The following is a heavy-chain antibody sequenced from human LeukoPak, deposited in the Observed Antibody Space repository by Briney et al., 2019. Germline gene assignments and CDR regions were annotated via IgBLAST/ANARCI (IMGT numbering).Heavy chain of an antibody. CDR1: GGSISSYY. Sequence: SETLSLTCTVSGGSISSYYWSWIRQPPGMGLEWIGYIYYSGSTNYNPSLKSRVTISVDTSKNQFSLKLSSVTAADTAVYYCARYSYGPDWFDPWGQGTLVTVSS. CDR2: IYYSGST. V-gene: IGHV4-59*08. J-gene: IGHJ5*02. CDR3: ARYSYGPDWFDP. D-gene: IGHD5-18*01.